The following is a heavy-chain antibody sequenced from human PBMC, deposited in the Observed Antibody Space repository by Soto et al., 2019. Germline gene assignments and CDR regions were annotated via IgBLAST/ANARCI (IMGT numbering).Heavy chain of an antibody. Sequence: GASVKVSCKASGYTFTNYPITWVRRAPGQGLEWMGWISAHSGDTKYAQKFQGRVTMTRDTSTSTVYLELRSLRSDDTAVYCCGRTITMLFLAPAYWGQGTLVTVPS. CDR2: ISAHSGDT. CDR3: GRTITMLFLAPAY. D-gene: IGHD5-12*01. J-gene: IGHJ4*02. CDR1: GYTFTNYP. V-gene: IGHV1-18*01.